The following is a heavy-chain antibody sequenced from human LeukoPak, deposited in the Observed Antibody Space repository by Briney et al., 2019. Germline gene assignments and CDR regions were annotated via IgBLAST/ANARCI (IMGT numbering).Heavy chain of an antibody. CDR1: GGSISSYY. D-gene: IGHD6-6*01. J-gene: IGHJ6*03. Sequence: SETLSLTCTVSGGSISSYYWSWIRQPAGKGLEWIGRIYTSGSTNYNPSLKSRVTMSVDTSKNQFSLKLSSVTAADTAVYYCARGPRQYYYYYYMDVWGKGTTVTVSS. V-gene: IGHV4-4*07. CDR3: ARGPRQYYYYYYMDV. CDR2: IYTSGST.